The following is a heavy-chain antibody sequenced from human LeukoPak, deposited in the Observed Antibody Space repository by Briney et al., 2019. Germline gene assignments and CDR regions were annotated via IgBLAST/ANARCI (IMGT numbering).Heavy chain of an antibody. CDR1: GGSIASYY. D-gene: IGHD3-10*01. Sequence: SETLSLTCTLSGGSIASYYWSWIRQPPGKGLEWIGYIYNSVTTNYNPSLKSRVTISVDTSKNQSSLNLRSVTAADTAVYYCARQLAYYYRSGGFDPWGQGALVTVSS. CDR2: IYNSVTT. V-gene: IGHV4-59*08. J-gene: IGHJ5*02. CDR3: ARQLAYYYRSGGFDP.